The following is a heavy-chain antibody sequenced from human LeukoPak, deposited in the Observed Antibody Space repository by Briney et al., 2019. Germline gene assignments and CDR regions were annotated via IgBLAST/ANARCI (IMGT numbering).Heavy chain of an antibody. CDR3: AIHPIKQQLVLVDY. Sequence: SGGSLRLSCAASGFTFSSYGMHRVRQAPSKGLEWVAVIWYDGSNKYYADSVKGRSTISRDNSKNTLYLQMNSLRAEDTAVYYCAIHPIKQQLVLVDYWGQGTLVTVSS. V-gene: IGHV3-33*01. CDR1: GFTFSSYG. D-gene: IGHD6-13*01. J-gene: IGHJ4*02. CDR2: IWYDGSNK.